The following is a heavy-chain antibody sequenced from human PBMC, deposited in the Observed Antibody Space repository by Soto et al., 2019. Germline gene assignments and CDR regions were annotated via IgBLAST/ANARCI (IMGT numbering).Heavy chain of an antibody. V-gene: IGHV5-51*01. Sequence: GESLKISCQCSGYTFSNFWIAWVRQLPGKGLEWMGIIYPGDYETRYSPSFHGKVTISADRSIGTAYLQWSSLEASDSAFYFCARSPRSSPYFDYWGQGALVTVSS. CDR1: GYTFSNFW. J-gene: IGHJ4*02. CDR2: IYPGDYET. CDR3: ARSPRSSPYFDY. D-gene: IGHD6-13*01.